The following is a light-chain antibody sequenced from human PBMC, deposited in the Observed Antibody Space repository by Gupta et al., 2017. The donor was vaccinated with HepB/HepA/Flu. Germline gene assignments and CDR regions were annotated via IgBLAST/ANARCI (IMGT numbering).Light chain of an antibody. CDR3: CSYTSSSTVV. V-gene: IGLV2-14*03. CDR2: DVS. Sequence: QSALTQPASVSGSPGQSITIPCTGTNSDVGAYNYVSWYQQHPGKAPKLMIYDVSNRPSGASNRFSGSKSGNTASLTISGLQAEDEADYYCCSYTSSSTVVFGGGTKLTVL. J-gene: IGLJ2*01. CDR1: NSDVGAYNY.